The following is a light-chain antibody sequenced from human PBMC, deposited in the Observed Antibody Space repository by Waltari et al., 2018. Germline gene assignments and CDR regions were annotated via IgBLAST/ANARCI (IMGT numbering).Light chain of an antibody. V-gene: IGLV2-8*01. CDR2: EVN. CDR3: SSHGGSDKFYV. J-gene: IGLJ1*01. CDR1: SSDISRYAL. Sequence: PPSASGSPGQSVAISCTGTSSDISRYALVSWYQQHPGKAPKLIISEVNKRPSGVPDRFSGAKSGNTASLTVSGLQAEDEADYYCSSHGGSDKFYVFGTGTKVTVL.